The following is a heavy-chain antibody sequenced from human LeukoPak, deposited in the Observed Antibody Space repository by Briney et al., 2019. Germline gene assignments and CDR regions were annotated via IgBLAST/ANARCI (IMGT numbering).Heavy chain of an antibody. V-gene: IGHV3-48*03. D-gene: IGHD6-6*01. J-gene: IGHJ4*02. CDR2: ISSSGSTI. CDR1: GFTFSSYE. Sequence: GGSLRLSCAASGFTFSSYEMNWVRQAPGKGLEWASYISSSGSTINYADSVKGRFTISRDNAKNSLYLQMNSLRAEDTAVYYCARAYSSSTFDYWGQGTLVTVSS. CDR3: ARAYSSSTFDY.